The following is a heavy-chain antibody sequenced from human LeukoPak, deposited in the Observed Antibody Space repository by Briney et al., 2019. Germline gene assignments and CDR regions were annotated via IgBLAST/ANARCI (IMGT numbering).Heavy chain of an antibody. CDR3: ARSPESGGNVFDI. J-gene: IGHJ3*02. V-gene: IGHV3-72*01. D-gene: IGHD3-16*01. CDR1: GFTFSDHY. CDR2: MGNKANSYTT. Sequence: GGSLRLSCAGSGFTFSDHYINWVRQAPGKGLEWVGRMGNKANSYTTENAASVKGRLTLSRDDSKRLVFLQLNSLKIEDTAVYYCARSPESGGNVFDIWGQGTVVTVSS.